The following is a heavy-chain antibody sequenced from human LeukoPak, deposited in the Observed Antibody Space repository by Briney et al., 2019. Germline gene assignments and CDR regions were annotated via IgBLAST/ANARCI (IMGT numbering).Heavy chain of an antibody. CDR1: GFTVSSNY. V-gene: IGHV3-53*01. J-gene: IGHJ4*02. D-gene: IGHD5-12*01. Sequence: GGSLRLSCAASGFTVSSNYMSWVRQAPGKGLEWVSVIYSGGSTYYADSVKGRFTISRDNSKNTLYLQMNSLRAEDTAVYYCARSYTGYEPRIVWGQGTLITVSS. CDR2: IYSGGST. CDR3: ARSYTGYEPRIV.